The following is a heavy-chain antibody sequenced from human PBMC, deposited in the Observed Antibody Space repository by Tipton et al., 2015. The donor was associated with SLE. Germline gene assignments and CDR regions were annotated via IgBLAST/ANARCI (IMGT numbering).Heavy chain of an antibody. CDR2: INHGGST. J-gene: IGHJ4*02. V-gene: IGHV4-34*01. Sequence: LRLSCIVSGFTFSNNWMAWIRQPPGKGLEWIGEINHGGSTNYNPSLKSRVTISVDTSKNQFSLKMSSVTAADTAVYYCARQDSRGFDYWGQGILVTVSS. CDR1: GFTFSNNW. D-gene: IGHD6-13*01. CDR3: ARQDSRGFDY.